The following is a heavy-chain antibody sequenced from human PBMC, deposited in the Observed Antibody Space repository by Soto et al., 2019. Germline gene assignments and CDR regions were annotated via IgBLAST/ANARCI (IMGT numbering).Heavy chain of an antibody. D-gene: IGHD2-2*02. V-gene: IGHV3-48*03. Sequence: EVQLVESGGGLVQPGGSLRLSCAGYGFTFSSYEMNWVRQAPGKGLEWVSFISGSGTTTYYADSVRGRFTISRDNTKNSLYLQMNSLSAXXTGVYYCTRVLYGTSWGQGTLVTVSS. CDR2: ISGSGTTT. CDR1: GFTFSSYE. J-gene: IGHJ5*02. CDR3: TRVLYGTS.